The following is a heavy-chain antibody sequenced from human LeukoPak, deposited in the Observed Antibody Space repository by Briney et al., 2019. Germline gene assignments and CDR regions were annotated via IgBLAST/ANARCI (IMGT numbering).Heavy chain of an antibody. CDR2: IIPILGIA. D-gene: IGHD2-2*01. CDR3: ARLGAPQYCSSTSCPGTYYYGMDV. CDR1: GGTFSSYA. Sequence: SVKVSCKASGGTFSSYAISWVRQAPGQGLERMGRIIPILGIANYAQKFQGRVTITADKSTSTAYMELSSLRSEDTSVYYCARLGAPQYCSSTSCPGTYYYGMDVWGQGTTVTVSS. V-gene: IGHV1-69*04. J-gene: IGHJ6*02.